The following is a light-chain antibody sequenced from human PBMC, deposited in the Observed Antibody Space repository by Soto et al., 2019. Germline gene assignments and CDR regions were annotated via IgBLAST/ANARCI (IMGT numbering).Light chain of an antibody. CDR3: QSYDSSLYVSV. J-gene: IGLJ2*01. CDR2: ANT. CDR1: SSNIGADYN. V-gene: IGLV1-40*01. Sequence: QSALTQPPSVSGAPGQRVTISCTGSSSNIGADYNVHWYQQLPGTAPKLLIYANTNRLSGVPDRFSGSKSGTSASLAITGLQAEDEADYYCQSYDSSLYVSVFGGGTKLTVL.